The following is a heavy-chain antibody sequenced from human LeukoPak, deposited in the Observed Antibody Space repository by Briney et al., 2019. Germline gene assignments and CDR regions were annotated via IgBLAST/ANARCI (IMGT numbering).Heavy chain of an antibody. CDR1: GGSISTYY. V-gene: IGHV4-59*08. CDR2: ISYSGST. CDR3: ARGIIGTRSKFDY. D-gene: IGHD1/OR15-1a*01. Sequence: SETLSLTCTVSGGSISTYYWSWIRQPPGKGLGWIGYISYSGSTNYNPSLKSRVTISLDTSKNQFALKLSSVTAADTAVYYCARGIIGTRSKFDYWGQGTLVTVSS. J-gene: IGHJ4*02.